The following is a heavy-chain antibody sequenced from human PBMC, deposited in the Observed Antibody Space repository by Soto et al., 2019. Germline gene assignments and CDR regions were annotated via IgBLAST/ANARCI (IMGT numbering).Heavy chain of an antibody. CDR3: ARRDYGDYGTGFDY. Sequence: PSETLSLTCTVSGGSISSSSYYWGWIRQPPGKGLEWIGSIYYSGSTYYNPSLRSRVTISVDTSKNQFSLKLSSVTAADTAVYYCARRDYGDYGTGFDYWGQGTLVTVSS. CDR2: IYYSGST. V-gene: IGHV4-39*01. D-gene: IGHD4-17*01. J-gene: IGHJ4*02. CDR1: GGSISSSSYY.